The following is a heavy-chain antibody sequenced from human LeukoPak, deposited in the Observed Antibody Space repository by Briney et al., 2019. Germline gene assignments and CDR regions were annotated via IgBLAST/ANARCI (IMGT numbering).Heavy chain of an antibody. CDR3: AKELGYSYGWPFDY. D-gene: IGHD5-18*01. Sequence: PGGSLRLSCAVSGFSVSSNYMSWVRQAPGKGLEWVAVISYDGSNKYYADSVKGRFTISRDNSKNTLYLQMNSLRAEDTAVYYCAKELGYSYGWPFDYWGQGTLVTVSS. CDR2: ISYDGSNK. V-gene: IGHV3-30*18. CDR1: GFSVSSNY. J-gene: IGHJ4*02.